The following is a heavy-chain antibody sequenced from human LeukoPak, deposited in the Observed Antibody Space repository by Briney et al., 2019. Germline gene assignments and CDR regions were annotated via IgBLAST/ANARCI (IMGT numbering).Heavy chain of an antibody. CDR1: GFTFSDYY. V-gene: IGHV3-11*01. J-gene: IGHJ3*02. CDR2: ISSSGSTI. D-gene: IGHD6-19*01. Sequence: PGGSLRLSCAASGFTFSDYYMSWIRQAPGKGLEWVSYISSSGSTIYYADSVKGRFTISRDNAKNSLYLQMNSLRAEDTAVYYCASGPEQWLVHAAFDIWGQGTMVTVSS. CDR3: ASGPEQWLVHAAFDI.